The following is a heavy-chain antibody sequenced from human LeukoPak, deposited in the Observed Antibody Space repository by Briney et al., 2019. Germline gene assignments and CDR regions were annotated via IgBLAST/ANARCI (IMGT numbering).Heavy chain of an antibody. CDR1: GFTFDDYA. D-gene: IGHD3-22*01. CDR3: AKDYYYDSSGSPYYFDY. J-gene: IGHJ4*02. V-gene: IGHV3-43D*03. CDR2: ISWDGGST. Sequence: PGGSLRLSCAASGFTFDDYAMHWVRQAPGKGLEWVCLISWDGGSTYYADCVKGRFTISRDNSKNSLYLQMNSLRAEDTALYYCAKDYYYDSSGSPYYFDYWGQGTLVTVSS.